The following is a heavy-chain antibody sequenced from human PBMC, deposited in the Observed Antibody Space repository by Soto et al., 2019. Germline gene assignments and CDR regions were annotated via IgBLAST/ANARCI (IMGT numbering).Heavy chain of an antibody. V-gene: IGHV4-30-4*01. J-gene: IGHJ5*02. D-gene: IGHD6-6*01. Sequence: QVQLQESGPGLVKPSQTLSLTCTVSGGSISSGDYYWSWIRQPPGKGLEWIVYIYYSGSTYYNPSLKCRVTISVDTSKTQFSLKLSSVTAADTAVYYCARERPDGARLDPWGQGTLVTVSS. CDR2: IYYSGST. CDR3: ARERPDGARLDP. CDR1: GGSISSGDYY.